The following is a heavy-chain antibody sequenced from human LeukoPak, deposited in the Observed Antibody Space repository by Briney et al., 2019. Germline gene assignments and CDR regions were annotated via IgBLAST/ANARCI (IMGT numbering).Heavy chain of an antibody. V-gene: IGHV3-21*01. D-gene: IGHD5-18*01. Sequence: PGGSLRLSCGASGFTFSSDTMNWVRQAPGKGLEWVSSISSSSSYIYYADSVKGRFTISRDNAKNSLYLQMNSLRDEDTAVYYCARDGGYSYGPHYYSYGMDVWGQGTTVTVSS. CDR3: ARDGGYSYGPHYYSYGMDV. CDR2: ISSSSSYI. J-gene: IGHJ6*02. CDR1: GFTFSSDT.